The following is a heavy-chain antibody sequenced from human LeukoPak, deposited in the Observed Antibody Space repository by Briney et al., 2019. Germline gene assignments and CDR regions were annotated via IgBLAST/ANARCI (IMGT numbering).Heavy chain of an antibody. D-gene: IGHD4-17*01. Sequence: ASLKVSCKASGYTFTGYLMHWVRQAPGQGLEWMGWISPNSGDTKYAQKFQGRVTMTRDTSISTAYMELSRLTPDDTAVYYCVRALSTVATWLYLWGRGTLVSVSS. CDR3: VRALSTVATWLYL. CDR1: GYTFTGYL. CDR2: ISPNSGDT. V-gene: IGHV1-2*02. J-gene: IGHJ2*01.